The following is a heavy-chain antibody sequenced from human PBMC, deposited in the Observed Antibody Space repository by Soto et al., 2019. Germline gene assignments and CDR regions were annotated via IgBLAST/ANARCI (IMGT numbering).Heavy chain of an antibody. CDR2: ISSDGNNK. CDR1: GFTFSNYG. V-gene: IGHV3-30*18. CDR3: AKVVEQQLVRCGLDC. D-gene: IGHD6-13*01. J-gene: IGHJ4*02. Sequence: QVQLVESGGGVVQPGTSLRLSCAASGFTFSNYGMHWVRQAPGKGLDCVASISSDGNNKYYADSVKGRFTISRDNSKNTVNLEMNSLRVEDTAVYYCAKVVEQQLVRCGLDCWGQGTMVTVSS.